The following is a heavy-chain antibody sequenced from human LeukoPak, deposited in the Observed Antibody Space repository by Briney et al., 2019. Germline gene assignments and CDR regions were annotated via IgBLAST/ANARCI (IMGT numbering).Heavy chain of an antibody. V-gene: IGHV3-23*01. Sequence: PGGSLRLSCAASGFTFSSYAMSWVRQAPGKGLEWVSAISGSGGSTYYADSVKGRFTISRDNSKNTLYLQMNSLRAEDTAVYYCAKAHTAMIVVVTGFDYWGQGTLVTVSS. J-gene: IGHJ4*02. CDR2: ISGSGGST. D-gene: IGHD3-22*01. CDR3: AKAHTAMIVVVTGFDY. CDR1: GFTFSSYA.